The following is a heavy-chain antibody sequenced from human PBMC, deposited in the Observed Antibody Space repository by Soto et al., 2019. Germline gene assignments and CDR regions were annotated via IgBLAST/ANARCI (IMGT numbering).Heavy chain of an antibody. CDR2: IKSKTDGGTT. CDR3: TTSSTSCYGCSGYFDL. Sequence: GGSLRLSCAASGFTFSNAWMSWVRQAPGKGLEWVGRIKSKTDGGTTDYAAPVKGRFTISRDDSKNTLYLQMNSLKTEDTAVYYCTTSSTSCYGCSGYFDLWGRGTLVTVSS. D-gene: IGHD2-2*01. CDR1: GFTFSNAW. V-gene: IGHV3-15*01. J-gene: IGHJ2*01.